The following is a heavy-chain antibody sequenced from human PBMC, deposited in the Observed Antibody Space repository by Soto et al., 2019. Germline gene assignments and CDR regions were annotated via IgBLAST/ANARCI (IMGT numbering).Heavy chain of an antibody. V-gene: IGHV3-48*02. CDR2: ISSSSRTI. Sequence: PGGSLRLSCAASGFTVSSNYMNWVRQAPGKGLEWISYISSSSRTIYYADSVKGRLTISRDNAKNSLYLQMGSLRDEDTAVYYCARQNWDFYSSYFDSWGQGTPVTVSS. CDR3: ARQNWDFYSSYFDS. D-gene: IGHD3-3*01. CDR1: GFTVSSNY. J-gene: IGHJ4*02.